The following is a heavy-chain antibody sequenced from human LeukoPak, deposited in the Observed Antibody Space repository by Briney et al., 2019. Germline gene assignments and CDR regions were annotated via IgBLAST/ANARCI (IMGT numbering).Heavy chain of an antibody. CDR3: ARSSSWRYYFDY. V-gene: IGHV4-39*01. Sequence: WVRQPPGKGLEWIGSIYYSGSTYYNPSLKSRVTISVDTSKNQFSLKLSSVTAADTAVYYCARSSSWRYYFDYWGQGTLVTVSS. D-gene: IGHD6-13*01. CDR2: IYYSGST. J-gene: IGHJ4*02.